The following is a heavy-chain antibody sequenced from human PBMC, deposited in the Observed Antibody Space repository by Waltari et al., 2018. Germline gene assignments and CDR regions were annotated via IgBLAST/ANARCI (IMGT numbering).Heavy chain of an antibody. CDR1: GYSISSGYY. Sequence: QVQLQESGPGLVKPSETLSLTCPVSGYSISSGYYWGWIRQPPGKGLEWIGSIYHSGSTYYNPSLKSRVTISVDTSKNQFSLKLSSVTAADTAVYYCARLDGDYGNWFDPWGQGTLVTVSS. CDR2: IYHSGST. CDR3: ARLDGDYGNWFDP. D-gene: IGHD4-17*01. V-gene: IGHV4-38-2*01. J-gene: IGHJ5*02.